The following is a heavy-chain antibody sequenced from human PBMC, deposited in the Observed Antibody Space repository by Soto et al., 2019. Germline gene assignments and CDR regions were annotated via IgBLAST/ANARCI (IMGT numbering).Heavy chain of an antibody. CDR1: GFRFWTYS. V-gene: IGHV3-23*01. Sequence: EVKLLESGGGLVQPGESLRLSCAASGFRFWTYSMSWVRQAPGKGLEWVSGISGDGSATSYADSLKGRFTVSRANSKDTLFLQMNTLRVEDMAVYYCAKTRLYDNNDYHRDGFDVWGPGTAVTVS. CDR3: AKTRLYDNNDYHRDGFDV. CDR2: ISGDGSAT. J-gene: IGHJ3*01. D-gene: IGHD5-12*01.